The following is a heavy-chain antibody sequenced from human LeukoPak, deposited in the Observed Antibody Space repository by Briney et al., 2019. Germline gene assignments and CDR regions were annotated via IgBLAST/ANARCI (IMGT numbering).Heavy chain of an antibody. V-gene: IGHV3-11*01. J-gene: IGHJ3*02. D-gene: IGHD4-17*01. CDR1: GFTFSDYY. CDR3: AKLTDYGDYQSPDDAFDI. CDR2: ISSSGSTI. Sequence: PGGSLRLSCAASGFTFSDYYMSWIRQAPGKGLEWVSYISSSGSTIYYADSVKGRFTISRDNAKNSLYLQMNSLRAEDTALYYCAKLTDYGDYQSPDDAFDIWGQGTMVTVSS.